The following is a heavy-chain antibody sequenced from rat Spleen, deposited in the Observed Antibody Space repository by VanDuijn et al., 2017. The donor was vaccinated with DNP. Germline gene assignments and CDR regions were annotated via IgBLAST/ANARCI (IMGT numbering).Heavy chain of an antibody. D-gene: IGHD1-4*01. CDR3: ARDFGYNLWVMDA. CDR1: GYTFTTYY. CDR2: INTGSGGS. Sequence: QVQLQQSGAELAKPGSSVMISCRASGYTFTTYYIGWIKQTTRQGLEYIGYINTGSGGSRLNEKFKAKATLTVDRSSSTAFMQFSSLAPDDSAVYYCARDFGYNLWVMDAWGQGTSVTVSS. V-gene: IGHV1-43*01. J-gene: IGHJ4*01.